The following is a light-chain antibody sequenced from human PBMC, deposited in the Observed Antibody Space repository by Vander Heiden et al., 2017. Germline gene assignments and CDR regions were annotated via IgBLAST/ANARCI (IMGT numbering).Light chain of an antibody. V-gene: IGKV6-21*01. CDR1: QRIGSS. Sequence: EIVLTQSPDFQSVTPKEKVPITCRASQRIGSSLQWDQQKPDQSPKLRIKYATQSFSGVPSGFSGSGSGTDFTLTINSLEAEDAATYYCQQSSSFPITFGQGTRLEIK. J-gene: IGKJ5*01. CDR2: YAT. CDR3: QQSSSFPIT.